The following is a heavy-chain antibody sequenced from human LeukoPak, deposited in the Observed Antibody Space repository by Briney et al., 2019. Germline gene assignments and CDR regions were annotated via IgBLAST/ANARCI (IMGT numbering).Heavy chain of an antibody. D-gene: IGHD3-10*02. Sequence: GGSLRLSCAASGFTVSNNYMNWVRQAPGKGLEWVSLIYSGGSTYYADSVKGRFTISRDNFKNTLYLQMNSLRAEDTAVYYCARGGLFAYYFDYWGQGTLVTVSS. J-gene: IGHJ4*02. V-gene: IGHV3-53*01. CDR1: GFTVSNNY. CDR3: ARGGLFAYYFDY. CDR2: IYSGGST.